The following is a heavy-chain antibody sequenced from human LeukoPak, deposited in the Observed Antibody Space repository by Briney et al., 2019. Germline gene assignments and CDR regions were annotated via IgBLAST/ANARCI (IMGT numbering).Heavy chain of an antibody. V-gene: IGHV4-4*07. CDR3: ARDRDYSNSLDY. D-gene: IGHD6-6*01. CDR2: ICTSGTI. Sequence: SETLSLTCTVSGDSISSCYWSWIRQPAEKGLEWIGRICTSGTINYYPSLKNRVTMSVDTSKNQFSLKLTSVTAADTAVYYCARDRDYSNSLDYWGQGTLVTVSS. CDR1: GDSISSCY. J-gene: IGHJ4*02.